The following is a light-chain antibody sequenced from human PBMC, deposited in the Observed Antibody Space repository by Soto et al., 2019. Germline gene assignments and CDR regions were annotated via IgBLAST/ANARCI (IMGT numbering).Light chain of an antibody. Sequence: QSALTQPASVSGSPGQSITISCTGTSSDVGDYKYVSWYQQHPDKAPKLIIFVNSNRPSGISNRFSASKSGNTASLTISGLQAEDEADYYCSSYTSTSTLYVFGTGTKLTVL. V-gene: IGLV2-14*01. CDR2: VNS. CDR3: SSYTSTSTLYV. CDR1: SSDVGDYKY. J-gene: IGLJ1*01.